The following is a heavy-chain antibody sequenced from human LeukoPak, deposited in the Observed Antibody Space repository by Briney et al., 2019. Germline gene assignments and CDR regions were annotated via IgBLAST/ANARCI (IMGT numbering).Heavy chain of an antibody. J-gene: IGHJ4*02. CDR1: GYIFHAYG. V-gene: IGHV1-18*01. CDR2: ISAYNGDT. Sequence: ASVKVPCKASGYIFHAYGISWVRQAPGQGLEVIGWISAYNGDTDYEQNLQGRFTMTTDTSTSTAYMELRSLRSDDTAVYYCARVGYYDVLTGYCDYWGQGTLVTVSS. D-gene: IGHD3-9*01. CDR3: ARVGYYDVLTGYCDY.